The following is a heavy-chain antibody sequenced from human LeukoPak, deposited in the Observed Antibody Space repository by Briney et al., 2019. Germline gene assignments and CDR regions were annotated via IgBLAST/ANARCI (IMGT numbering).Heavy chain of an antibody. Sequence: ASVKVSCKAPGYTFTNYAIHWVRQAPGQRLEWMGWINAGNGNTKYSQKFQGRATITRDTSASTAYMELSSLRSEDTAVYYCAVGLAGTFVDYWGQGTLVTVSS. V-gene: IGHV1-3*01. CDR3: AVGLAGTFVDY. D-gene: IGHD6-13*01. CDR1: GYTFTNYA. CDR2: INAGNGNT. J-gene: IGHJ4*02.